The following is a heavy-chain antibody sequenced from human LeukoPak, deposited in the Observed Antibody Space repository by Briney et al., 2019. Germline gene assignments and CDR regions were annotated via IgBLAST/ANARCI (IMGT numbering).Heavy chain of an antibody. V-gene: IGHV3-64D*06. CDR2: ISTNGGST. CDR3: GKGGRTTGTNGFGY. Sequence: GGSLRLSCSASGFTFSTYAMHWVRQAAGKGLEYVSSISTNGGSTYYADSVKGRFTISRDNSRNTLDLQMSSLRAEDTAVYYCGKGGRTTGTNGFGYWGHGTLVNGSS. CDR1: GFTFSTYA. D-gene: IGHD1-1*01. J-gene: IGHJ4*01.